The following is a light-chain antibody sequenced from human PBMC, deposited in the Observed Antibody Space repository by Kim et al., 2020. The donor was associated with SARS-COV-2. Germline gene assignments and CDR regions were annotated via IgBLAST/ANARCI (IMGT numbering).Light chain of an antibody. J-gene: IGKJ1*01. CDR2: GAS. Sequence: EIVFTQSPGTLSLSPAEKATLSCRASRSIPTTYLASYRQKPGQAPRLLIYGASSRATGIPDRCSGSGSGTDFTLTISRLDPEDFAVYYCQQYDSSLWTFGQGTKVDI. V-gene: IGKV3-20*01. CDR1: RSIPTTY. CDR3: QQYDSSLWT.